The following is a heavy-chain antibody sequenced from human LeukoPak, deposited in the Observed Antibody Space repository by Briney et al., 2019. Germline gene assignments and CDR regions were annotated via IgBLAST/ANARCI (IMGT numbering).Heavy chain of an antibody. Sequence: PSETLSLTCTVSGDSISTSTYYWGWIRQPPGKGLEWLGSISYSGSAYYNPSLKSRVTISVDTSKNQFSLKLSSVTAADTAVYYCARLYGDYVLPVDYWGQGTLVTVSS. CDR3: ARLYGDYVLPVDY. J-gene: IGHJ4*02. CDR2: ISYSGSA. D-gene: IGHD4-17*01. V-gene: IGHV4-39*01. CDR1: GDSISTSTYY.